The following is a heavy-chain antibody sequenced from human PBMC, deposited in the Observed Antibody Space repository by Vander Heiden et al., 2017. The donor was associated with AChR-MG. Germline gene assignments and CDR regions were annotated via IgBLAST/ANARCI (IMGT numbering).Heavy chain of an antibody. J-gene: IGHJ4*02. Sequence: QVQLVESGGGVVQPGRSLRLSCAASGFTFSTYAMHWVRQAPGKGLEWVAVISHDGSKKHYVDSLKGRFTISRDNSKNTLFLEISSLIPEDTAVYYCAKTYSNGWWTADYWGQGTLVTVSS. V-gene: IGHV3-30*18. CDR3: AKTYSNGWWTADY. D-gene: IGHD6-19*01. CDR1: GFTFSTYA. CDR2: ISHDGSKK.